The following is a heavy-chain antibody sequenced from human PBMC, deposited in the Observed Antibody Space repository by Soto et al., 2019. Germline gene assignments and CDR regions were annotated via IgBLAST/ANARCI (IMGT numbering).Heavy chain of an antibody. D-gene: IGHD3-3*01. Sequence: QVQLVQSGAEVKKPGASVKVACKASGYTFTSYGSSWVRQAPGQGLEWMGWISAYNGNTNYAQKLQGRATMTTDTSTSTAYTELRSLRSDDTAVYYCARVRSDYDFWSGSHWDYWGQGTLVTVSS. V-gene: IGHV1-18*01. CDR1: GYTFTSYG. CDR2: ISAYNGNT. J-gene: IGHJ4*02. CDR3: ARVRSDYDFWSGSHWDY.